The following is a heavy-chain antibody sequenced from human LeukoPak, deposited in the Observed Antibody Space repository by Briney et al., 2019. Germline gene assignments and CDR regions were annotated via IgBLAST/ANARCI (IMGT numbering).Heavy chain of an antibody. Sequence: SRTLSLTCSVSGGSVSSGGSYWTWIRQRPGKGLEWIGYIYYSGFTFYSPSLKTRFFMSLDTSENQVSLKVKSVTAADTAVYYCARGGFFGSGSLFDSWGQGTLVTVSS. CDR3: ARGGFFGSGSLFDS. V-gene: IGHV4-31*03. J-gene: IGHJ4*02. CDR2: IYYSGFT. D-gene: IGHD3-10*01. CDR1: GGSVSSGGSY.